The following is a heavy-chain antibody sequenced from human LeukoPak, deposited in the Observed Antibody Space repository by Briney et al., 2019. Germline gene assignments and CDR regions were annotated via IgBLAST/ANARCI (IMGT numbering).Heavy chain of an antibody. CDR3: ARFGYSYGYGGVDY. D-gene: IGHD5-18*01. Sequence: SVKVSCKASGGTFSSYAISWVRQAPGQGLEWMGGIIPIFGTANYAQKFQGRVTITTDESTSTAYMELSSLRSEDTAVYYCARFGYSYGYGGVDYWGQGTLVTVSS. CDR1: GGTFSSYA. CDR2: IIPIFGTA. J-gene: IGHJ4*02. V-gene: IGHV1-69*05.